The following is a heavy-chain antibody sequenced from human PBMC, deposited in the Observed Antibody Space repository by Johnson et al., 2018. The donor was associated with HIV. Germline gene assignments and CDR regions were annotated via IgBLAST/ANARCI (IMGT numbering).Heavy chain of an antibody. CDR1: GFTFSSYA. CDR2: ISYDGSNK. D-gene: IGHD3-22*01. V-gene: IGHV3-30-3*01. Sequence: QVQLVESGGGVVQAWRSLRLSCAASGFTFSSYAMHWVRQAPGKGLEWVAIISYDGSNKYYADSVKGRFTISRDNSKNTLYLQMNSLRVEDTAVYYCARGGRYYDPGAFDIWGQGAMVTVSS. CDR3: ARGGRYYDPGAFDI. J-gene: IGHJ3*02.